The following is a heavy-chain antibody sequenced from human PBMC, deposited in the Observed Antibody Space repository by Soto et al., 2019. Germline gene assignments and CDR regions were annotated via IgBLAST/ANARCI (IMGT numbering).Heavy chain of an antibody. CDR2: ISAYNGNT. CDR1: GYTFTSYG. Sequence: ASVKVSCKASGYTFTSYGISWVRQAPGQGLEWMGWISAYNGNTNYAQKLQGRVTMTADTSTSTAYMELRSLRSDDTAVYYCARDLKRRDGYNMGYWGQGTLVTVSS. V-gene: IGHV1-18*01. J-gene: IGHJ4*02. D-gene: IGHD5-12*01. CDR3: ARDLKRRDGYNMGY.